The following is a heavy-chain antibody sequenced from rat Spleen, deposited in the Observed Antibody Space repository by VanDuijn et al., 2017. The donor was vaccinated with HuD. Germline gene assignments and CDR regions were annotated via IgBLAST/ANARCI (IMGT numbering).Heavy chain of an antibody. CDR1: GFSLISHS. CDR3: ARSGYTFDY. CDR2: IWGDGST. D-gene: IGHD1-4*01. Sequence: QVQLKESGPGLVQPSQTLSLICSVSGFSLISHSVHWVRQPPGKGLEWMGGIWGDGSTDYNSALKSRLTISRDTSKSQVFLKMNSLQTEDTAIYFCARSGYTFDYWGQGVMVTVSS. J-gene: IGHJ2*01. V-gene: IGHV2-1*01.